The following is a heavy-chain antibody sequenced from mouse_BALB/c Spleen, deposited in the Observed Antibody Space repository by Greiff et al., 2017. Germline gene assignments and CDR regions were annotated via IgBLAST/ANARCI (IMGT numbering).Heavy chain of an antibody. CDR1: GFSLTSYV. Sequence: VKLVASGPGLVAPSQSLSITCTVSGFSLTSYVVHWVRQLPGKGLEWMGVLLADGSTNYNSALISRLSISKDNSQSQVFFKMNSLQTDYTAMYYCDIFSTTVGFAYWGQGTLVTVSA. CDR2: LLADGST. CDR3: DIFSTTVGFAY. V-gene: IGHV2-9*02. J-gene: IGHJ3*01. D-gene: IGHD1-1*01.